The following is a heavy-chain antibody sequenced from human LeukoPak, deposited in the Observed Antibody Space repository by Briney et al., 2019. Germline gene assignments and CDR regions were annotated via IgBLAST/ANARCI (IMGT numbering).Heavy chain of an antibody. CDR3: AIMHGYYDGSGYWVQ. Sequence: GGSLRLSCAASGFTFSSYSMNWVRQAPGKGLEWVSFITPNADRTSYADSVEGRFTISRDNPRNTLYMQMNSLSDEDTAVYYCAIMHGYYDGSGYWVQWGQGTLVTVSS. J-gene: IGHJ1*01. CDR2: ITPNADRT. V-gene: IGHV3-23*01. CDR1: GFTFSSYS. D-gene: IGHD3-22*01.